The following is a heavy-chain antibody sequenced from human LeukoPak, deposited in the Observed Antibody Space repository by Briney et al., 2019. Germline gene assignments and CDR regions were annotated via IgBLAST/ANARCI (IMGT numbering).Heavy chain of an antibody. CDR1: GGSINSSSYY. CDR3: ASVRRGFGESSKYYAYYYMGV. J-gene: IGHJ6*03. Sequence: SETLSLTCTVSGGSINSSSYYWGWIRQPPGKGLEWIGSIFYSGSTYYNPSLKSRVTISLDTSKNQFSLKLTSVTAADTAVYYCASVRRGFGESSKYYAYYYMGVWGKGTTVTISS. D-gene: IGHD3-10*01. V-gene: IGHV4-39*01. CDR2: IFYSGST.